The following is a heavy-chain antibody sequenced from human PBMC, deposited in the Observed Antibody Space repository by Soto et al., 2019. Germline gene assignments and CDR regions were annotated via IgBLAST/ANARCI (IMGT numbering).Heavy chain of an antibody. V-gene: IGHV4-39*01. Sequence: LSLTCIVSVESISSSSYYWVWIRQPPGKVLEWIGSIYYSGRTYYNPSFKSRVTISIDTSKNQFSLKLSSVTATDTAVYYCARQRPTVVTQAYFDHWGQGALVTVSS. CDR1: VESISSSSYY. CDR2: IYYSGRT. D-gene: IGHD2-21*02. J-gene: IGHJ4*02. CDR3: ARQRPTVVTQAYFDH.